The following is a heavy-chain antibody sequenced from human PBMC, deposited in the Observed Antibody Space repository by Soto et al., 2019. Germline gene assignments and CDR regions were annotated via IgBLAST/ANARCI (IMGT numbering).Heavy chain of an antibody. J-gene: IGHJ6*02. CDR2: ISYDGSNK. V-gene: IGHV3-30-3*01. Sequence: QVQLVESGGGVVQPGRSLRLSCAASGFTFSSYAMHWVRQAPGKGLEWVAVISYDGSNKYYADSVKGRFTISRDNSKNTLYLQMNSLRAEDTAVYYCARALQYPYDFRSGYLVGYYYYGMDVWGQGTTVTVSS. CDR1: GFTFSSYA. D-gene: IGHD3-3*01. CDR3: ARALQYPYDFRSGYLVGYYYYGMDV.